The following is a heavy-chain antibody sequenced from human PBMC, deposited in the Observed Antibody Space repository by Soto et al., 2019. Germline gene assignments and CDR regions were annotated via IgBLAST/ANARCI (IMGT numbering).Heavy chain of an antibody. V-gene: IGHV3-23*01. D-gene: IGHD6-6*01. CDR1: GFTFSSYA. CDR2: ISGSDDST. Sequence: EVQLLESGGGLVQPGESLRLSCAASGFTFSSYAMSWVRQAPGKGLEWVSVISGSDDSTYYADSVKGRFTISRDNSKNTLYLQVNSLRAEDTAVYYCAKRSRSSTLDYWGQGTLVTVSS. J-gene: IGHJ4*02. CDR3: AKRSRSSTLDY.